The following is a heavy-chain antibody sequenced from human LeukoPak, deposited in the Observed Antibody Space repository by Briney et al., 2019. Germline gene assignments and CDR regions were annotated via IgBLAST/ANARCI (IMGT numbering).Heavy chain of an antibody. CDR1: GFTVSSNY. CDR3: AREANYYYDSSGYRTVGY. D-gene: IGHD3-22*01. J-gene: IGHJ4*02. Sequence: SGGSLRLSCAASGFTVSSNYMSWVRQAPGKGLEWVSVIYSSGSTYYADSAKGRFTISRDNSKNTLYLQMNSLRAEDTAVYYCAREANYYYDSSGYRTVGYWGQGTLVTVSS. CDR2: IYSSGST. V-gene: IGHV3-66*01.